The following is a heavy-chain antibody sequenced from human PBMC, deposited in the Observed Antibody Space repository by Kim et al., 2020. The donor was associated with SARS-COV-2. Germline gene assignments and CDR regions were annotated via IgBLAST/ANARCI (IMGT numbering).Heavy chain of an antibody. D-gene: IGHD6-19*01. V-gene: IGHV3-23*01. J-gene: IGHJ5*02. Sequence: YDARTGEWPFTISRDNAKDTLYLHMNSLGAEDTAVYYCANDCYSSGWFDPWGQGTLVTVSS. CDR3: ANDCYSSGWFDP.